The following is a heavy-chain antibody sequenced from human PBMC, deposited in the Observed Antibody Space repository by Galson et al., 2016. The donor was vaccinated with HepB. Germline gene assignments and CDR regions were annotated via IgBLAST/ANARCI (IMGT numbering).Heavy chain of an antibody. CDR1: GFAFNTYS. J-gene: IGHJ4*02. V-gene: IGHV3-48*02. Sequence: SLRLSCAASGFAFNTYSINWVRQAPGRGLEWVSYISGSSSTIYYADSVQGRFTISRDNARNSLYLQMDRLRDEDTAVYYCARLSTYRYPSVDYWGQGTLVTVSS. D-gene: IGHD1-26*01. CDR3: ARLSTYRYPSVDY. CDR2: ISGSSSTI.